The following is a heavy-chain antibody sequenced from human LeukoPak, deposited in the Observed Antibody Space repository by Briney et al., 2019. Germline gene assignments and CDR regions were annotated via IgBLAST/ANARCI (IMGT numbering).Heavy chain of an antibody. Sequence: GGSLRLSCAASGFTVSSNYMSWVRQAPGKGLEWVSAISGSGGSTYYADSVKGRFTISRDNSKNTLYLQMNSLRAEDTAVYYCAKDGVFDYYYYYYGMDVWGQGTTVTVSS. CDR3: AKDGVFDYYYYYYGMDV. J-gene: IGHJ6*02. V-gene: IGHV3-23*01. CDR1: GFTVSSNY. CDR2: ISGSGGST. D-gene: IGHD3-16*01.